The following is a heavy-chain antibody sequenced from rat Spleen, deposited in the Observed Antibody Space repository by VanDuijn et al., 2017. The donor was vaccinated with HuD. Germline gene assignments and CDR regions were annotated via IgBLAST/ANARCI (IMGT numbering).Heavy chain of an antibody. Sequence: EVQLVESDGGLVQPGRSLKLSCAASGFTFSDYYMAWVRQAPTKGLEWVATINPEGSRTYYPDTVKGRFVISKDNAKNTGYLQMNNLRPEDTAMYYCARTGSENYWGQGVMVTVSS. CDR3: ARTGSENY. J-gene: IGHJ2*01. D-gene: IGHD3-7*01. V-gene: IGHV5-29*01. CDR2: INPEGSRT. CDR1: GFTFSDYY.